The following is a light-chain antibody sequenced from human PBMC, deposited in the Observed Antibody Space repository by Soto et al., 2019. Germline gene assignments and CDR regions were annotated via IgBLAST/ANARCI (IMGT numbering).Light chain of an antibody. CDR2: DAS. CDR1: QSVRSN. V-gene: IGKV3-11*01. CDR3: QQRDNWPST. Sequence: PGERATLSCRASQSVRSNLAWYQHKPGQAPRLLIYDASNRATGIPGRFSGSGSGTDFTLTISNLEPEDFAVYYCQQRDNWPSTFGQGAKVEIK. J-gene: IGKJ1*01.